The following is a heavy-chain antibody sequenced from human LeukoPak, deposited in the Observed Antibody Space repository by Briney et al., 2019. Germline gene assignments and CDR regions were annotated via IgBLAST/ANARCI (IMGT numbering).Heavy chain of an antibody. CDR1: GGSISSYY. Sequence: TSETLSLTCTVSGGSISSYYWSWIQQPAGKGVEWIGRIYTSGSTNYNPSLKSRVTISVDTSKNQFSLKLSSVTAADTAVYYCAREDQTYDILTGYYLRFDAFDIWGQGTMITVSS. J-gene: IGHJ3*02. V-gene: IGHV4-4*07. CDR2: IYTSGST. D-gene: IGHD3-9*01. CDR3: AREDQTYDILTGYYLRFDAFDI.